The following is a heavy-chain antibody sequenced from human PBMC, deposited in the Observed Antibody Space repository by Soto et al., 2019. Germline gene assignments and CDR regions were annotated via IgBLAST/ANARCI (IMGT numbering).Heavy chain of an antibody. CDR1: GGSVSSGSYY. V-gene: IGHV4-61*01. J-gene: IGHJ5*02. D-gene: IGHD6-13*01. Sequence: PSETLSLTCAVSGGSVSSGSYYWSWIRQPPGKGLEWIGYIYYSGSTNYNPSLKSRVTISVDTSKNQFSLKLSSVTAADTAVYYCARGMSGSWYPVNWFDPWGQGTLVTVSS. CDR3: ARGMSGSWYPVNWFDP. CDR2: IYYSGST.